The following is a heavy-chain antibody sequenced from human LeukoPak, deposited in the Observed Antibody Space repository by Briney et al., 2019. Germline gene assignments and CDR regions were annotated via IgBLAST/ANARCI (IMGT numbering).Heavy chain of an antibody. Sequence: GESLQISCKGSGYSFTSYWIGWVRQMPGKGLEWMGIIYPGDSDTRYSPSFQGQVTISADKSISTAYLQWSSLKASDTAMYYCARRERYYDSSGYYYDWFGPWGQGTLVTVSS. V-gene: IGHV5-51*01. CDR1: GYSFTSYW. CDR3: ARRERYYDSSGYYYDWFGP. CDR2: IYPGDSDT. D-gene: IGHD3-22*01. J-gene: IGHJ5*02.